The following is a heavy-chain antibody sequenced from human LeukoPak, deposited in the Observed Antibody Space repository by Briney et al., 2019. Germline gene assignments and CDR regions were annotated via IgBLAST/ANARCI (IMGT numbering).Heavy chain of an antibody. V-gene: IGHV4-59*01. CDR2: IYYSGST. CDR3: ARFTYYYGSGSNDAFDI. D-gene: IGHD3-10*01. CDR1: GGSISSYY. J-gene: IGHJ3*02. Sequence: TASETLSLTCTVSGGSISSYYWSWVRQPPGKGLEWIGYIYYSGSTNYNPSLKSRVTISVDTSKNQFSLKLSSVTAADTAVYYCARFTYYYGSGSNDAFDIWGQGTMVTVSS.